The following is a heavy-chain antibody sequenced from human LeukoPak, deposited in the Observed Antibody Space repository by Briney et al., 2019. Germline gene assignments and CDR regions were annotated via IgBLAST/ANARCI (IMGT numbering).Heavy chain of an antibody. J-gene: IGHJ4*02. D-gene: IGHD3-10*01. CDR3: ARKSGGSYFDY. V-gene: IGHV4-34*01. CDR1: GGSFSGYY. Sequence: SETLSLTCAVYGGSFSGYYWSWIRQPPGKGLEWIGEINHSGSTNYNPSLKSRVTISVDTSKNQSSLKLSSVTAADTAVYYCARKSGGSYFDYWGQGTLVTVSS. CDR2: INHSGST.